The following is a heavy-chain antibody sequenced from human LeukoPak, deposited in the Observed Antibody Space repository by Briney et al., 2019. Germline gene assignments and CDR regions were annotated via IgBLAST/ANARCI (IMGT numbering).Heavy chain of an antibody. D-gene: IGHD6-13*01. CDR2: IYYSGST. CDR1: GGSISSYY. V-gene: IGHV4-59*08. Sequence: SETLSLTCTVSGGSISSYYWSWIRQPPGKGLEWIGYIYYSGSTNYNPSLKMRVTISVDTSKSQLSLKLSSVTAADTAVYYCARHRYGSSWGEQTGIDYWGQGTLVTVSS. J-gene: IGHJ4*02. CDR3: ARHRYGSSWGEQTGIDY.